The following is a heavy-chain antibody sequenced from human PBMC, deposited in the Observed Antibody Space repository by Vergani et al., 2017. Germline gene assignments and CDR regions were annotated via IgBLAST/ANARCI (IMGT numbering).Heavy chain of an antibody. CDR3: ARERNAYYDFWSGYYTQYYFDY. V-gene: IGHV3-20*04. J-gene: IGHJ4*02. D-gene: IGHD3-3*01. CDR2: INWNGGST. CDR1: GFTFDDYG. Sequence: EVQLVESGGGVVRPGGSLRLSCAASGFTFDDYGMSWVRQAPGKGLEWVSGINWNGGSTGYADSVKGRFTISRDNAKHSLYLQMNSLRAEDTALYYCARERNAYYDFWSGYYTQYYFDYWGQGTLVTVSS.